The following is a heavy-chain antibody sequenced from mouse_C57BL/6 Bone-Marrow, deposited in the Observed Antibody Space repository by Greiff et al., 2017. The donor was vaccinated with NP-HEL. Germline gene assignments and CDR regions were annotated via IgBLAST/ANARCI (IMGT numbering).Heavy chain of an antibody. CDR1: GFTFSSYA. Sequence: EVNVVESGEGLVKPGGSLKLSCAASGFTFSSYAMSWVRQTPEKRLEWVAYISSGGDYIYYADTVKGRFTISRDNARNTLYLQMSSLKSEDTAMYYCTREGDYGSREAMDYWGQGTSVTVSS. V-gene: IGHV5-9-1*02. D-gene: IGHD1-1*01. CDR3: TREGDYGSREAMDY. CDR2: ISSGGDYI. J-gene: IGHJ4*01.